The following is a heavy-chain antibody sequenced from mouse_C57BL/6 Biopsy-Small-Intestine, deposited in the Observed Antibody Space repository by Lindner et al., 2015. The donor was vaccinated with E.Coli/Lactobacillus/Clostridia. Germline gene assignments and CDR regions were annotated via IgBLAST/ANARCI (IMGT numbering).Heavy chain of an antibody. CDR1: GYTFTNYD. Sequence: VQLQESGPELAKPGASVKLSCKASGYTFTNYDVNWVIQRPGQGLEWIGWIYPGNDNTKYNEKFKDKATLTVDTSSSTAYMELHSLTSEDSAVYFCARWGLNWHFFDYWGQGTLSQSPQ. J-gene: IGHJ2*01. CDR3: ARWGLNWHFFDY. CDR2: IYPGNDNT. V-gene: IGHV1-85*01. D-gene: IGHD4-1*02.